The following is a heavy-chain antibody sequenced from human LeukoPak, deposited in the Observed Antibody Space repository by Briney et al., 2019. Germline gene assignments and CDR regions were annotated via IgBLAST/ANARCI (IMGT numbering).Heavy chain of an antibody. V-gene: IGHV1-3*01. CDR3: ARDTTSSSWYVNWFDP. CDR1: GYTFTSYA. CDR2: INAGNGNT. Sequence: ASVKVSCKASGYTFTSYAMHWVRQAPGQRLEWMGWINAGNGNTKYSQKFQGRVTFTRDESTSTAYMELSSLRSEDTAVYYCARDTTSSSWYVNWFDPWGQGTLVTVSS. J-gene: IGHJ5*02. D-gene: IGHD6-13*01.